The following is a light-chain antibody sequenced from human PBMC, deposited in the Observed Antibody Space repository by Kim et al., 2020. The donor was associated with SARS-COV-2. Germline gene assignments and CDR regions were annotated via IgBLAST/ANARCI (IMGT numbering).Light chain of an antibody. CDR1: QSVLYNSDNKNY. Sequence: ATINCKSSQSVLYNSDNKNYLAWYQQKPGQSPKLLIYWASTRESGVPDRFSGSGSGTDFTLTISSLQAEDVAVYHCQQYYSTPPTFGQGTKVDIK. J-gene: IGKJ1*01. CDR3: QQYYSTPPT. V-gene: IGKV4-1*01. CDR2: WAS.